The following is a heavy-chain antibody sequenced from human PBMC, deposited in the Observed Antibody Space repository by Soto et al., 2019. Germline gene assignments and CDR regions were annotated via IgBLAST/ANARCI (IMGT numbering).Heavy chain of an antibody. Sequence: ESGGGVVQPGRSLRLSCAASGFTFSSFAMHWVRQAPGKGLEWVAVISSDGTSKSYADSVKGRFTISRDNSKNTLYLQINSLGAEDTALYYCARAFGGNSGCFDYWGLGTLVTVSS. D-gene: IGHD2-21*02. J-gene: IGHJ4*01. V-gene: IGHV3-30-3*01. CDR3: ARAFGGNSGCFDY. CDR1: GFTFSSFA. CDR2: ISSDGTSK.